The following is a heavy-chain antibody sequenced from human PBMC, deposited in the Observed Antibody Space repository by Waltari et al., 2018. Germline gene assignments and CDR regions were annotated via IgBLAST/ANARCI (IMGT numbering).Heavy chain of an antibody. CDR1: GGSISSGGYY. J-gene: IGHJ6*03. Sequence: QVQLQESGPGLVKPSQTLSLTCTVSGGSISSGGYYWSWIRQHPGKGLEWIGYIYYSGSTYYNPSLKSRVTISVDTSKNQFSLKLSSVTAADTAVYYCARVTAARGYYYYYYMDVWGKGTTVTVSS. D-gene: IGHD6-6*01. CDR3: ARVTAARGYYYYYYMDV. CDR2: IYYSGST. V-gene: IGHV4-31*03.